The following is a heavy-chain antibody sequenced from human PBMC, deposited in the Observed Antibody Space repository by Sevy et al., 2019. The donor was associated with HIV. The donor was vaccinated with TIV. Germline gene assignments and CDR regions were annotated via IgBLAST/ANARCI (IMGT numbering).Heavy chain of an antibody. D-gene: IGHD2-21*01. CDR2: INEDGSTK. CDR1: GFNIRVYW. V-gene: IGHV3-7*01. J-gene: IGHJ4*02. Sequence: GGSLRLSCAASGFNIRVYWMLWVRQAPGKGLEWVANINEDGSTKYYLESVKVRFTISRDNAENSVFLQMNSLRVEDTAVYYCVRALFKADSLWGQGTLVTVSS. CDR3: VRALFKADSL.